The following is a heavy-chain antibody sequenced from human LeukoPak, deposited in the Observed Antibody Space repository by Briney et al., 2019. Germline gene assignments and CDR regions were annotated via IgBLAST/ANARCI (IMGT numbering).Heavy chain of an antibody. J-gene: IGHJ5*02. D-gene: IGHD3-10*01. V-gene: IGHV1-69*04. CDR3: ARGGEVGWFDP. CDR2: IIPILGIA. CDR1: GGTFSSYA. Sequence: ASVKVSCKASGGTFSSYAISWVRQAPGQGLEWMGRIIPILGIANYAQKFQGRVTITADKSTSTAYMELSSLRSEDTAVYYRARGGEVGWFDPWGQGTLVTVSS.